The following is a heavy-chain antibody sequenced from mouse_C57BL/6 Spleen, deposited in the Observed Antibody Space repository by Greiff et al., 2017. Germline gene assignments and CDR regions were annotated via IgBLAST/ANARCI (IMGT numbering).Heavy chain of an antibody. Sequence: QVQLQQPGAELVMPGASVKLSCKASGYTFTSYWMHWVKQRPGQGLEWIGEIDPSDSYTNYNQKFKGKSTLTVDKSSSTAYMQLSSLTSEDSAVYYCARGRLLLPMDYWGQGTSVTVSS. CDR1: GYTFTSYW. CDR2: IDPSDSYT. D-gene: IGHD2-3*01. CDR3: ARGRLLLPMDY. J-gene: IGHJ4*01. V-gene: IGHV1-69*01.